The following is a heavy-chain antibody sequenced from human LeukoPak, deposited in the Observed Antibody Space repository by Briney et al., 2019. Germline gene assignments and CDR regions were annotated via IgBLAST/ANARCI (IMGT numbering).Heavy chain of an antibody. CDR3: VRRGDASSGWGDHDF. V-gene: IGHV3-23*01. CDR2: IGGSGDKT. CDR1: GFTFNRNA. J-gene: IGHJ4*02. Sequence: GGSLRLSCAASGFTFNRNAISWVRQAPGKGLGWVSTIGGSGDKTFYADSVKGRFTISRDNSKNMVHLQMNSLTGEDTALYYCVRRGDASSGWGDHDFWGQGALVTVSS. D-gene: IGHD6-19*01.